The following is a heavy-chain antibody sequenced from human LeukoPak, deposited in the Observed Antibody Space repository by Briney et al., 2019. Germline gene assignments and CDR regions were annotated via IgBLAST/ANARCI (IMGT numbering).Heavy chain of an antibody. V-gene: IGHV4-59*08. D-gene: IGHD5-18*01. Sequence: KSPETLSLTCTVSGGSISSYYWSWIRQPSGKGLEWIGYIYYSGSTNYNPSLKSRVTISVDTSKNQFSLKLSSVTAADTAVYYCARVRAPSKWDTAMAPFDYWGQGTLVTVSS. J-gene: IGHJ4*02. CDR1: GGSISSYY. CDR3: ARVRAPSKWDTAMAPFDY. CDR2: IYYSGST.